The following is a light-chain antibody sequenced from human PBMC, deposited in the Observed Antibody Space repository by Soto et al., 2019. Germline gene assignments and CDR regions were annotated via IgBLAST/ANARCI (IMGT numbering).Light chain of an antibody. J-gene: IGKJ4*01. CDR2: DTS. Sequence: EVVMRQYPATLSVSPGERATLSCRASQGIGDTLAWYQHKPGQTPRLLIYDTSTRATGVPTRFSGSRSGAEFTLTINSLQSEDFAVYYCQPYNNWPLTFGGGTKVDIK. CDR3: QPYNNWPLT. CDR1: QGIGDT. V-gene: IGKV3-15*01.